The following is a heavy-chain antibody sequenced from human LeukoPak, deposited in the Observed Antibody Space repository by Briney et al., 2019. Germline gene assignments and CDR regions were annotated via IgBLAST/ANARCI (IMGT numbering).Heavy chain of an antibody. CDR2: INHSGST. D-gene: IGHD4-17*01. CDR1: GGSFSGYY. CDR3: ARLRCRRTRVIRVRPSASFDP. J-gene: IGHJ5*02. Sequence: SETLSLICAVYGGSFSGYYWSWIRQPPGKGLEWIGEINHSGSTNYNPSLKSRVTISVDTSKNQFSLKLSSVTAADTAVYYCARLRCRRTRVIRVRPSASFDPWGQGTLVTVSS. V-gene: IGHV4-34*01.